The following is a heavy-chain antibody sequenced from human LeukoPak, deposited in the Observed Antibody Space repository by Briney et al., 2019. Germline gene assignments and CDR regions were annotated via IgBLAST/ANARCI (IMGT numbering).Heavy chain of an antibody. V-gene: IGHV4-4*07. CDR1: GGSISSYY. D-gene: IGHD3-9*01. J-gene: IGHJ5*02. CDR3: ARDHYDILTGYNWFDP. CDR2: IYTSGST. Sequence: PSETLSLTCTVSGGSISSYYWSWIRQPAGKGLEWIGRIYTSGSTNYNPSLKSRVTMSVDTSKNQFSLKLSSVTAADTAVYCCARDHYDILTGYNWFDPWGQGTLVTVFS.